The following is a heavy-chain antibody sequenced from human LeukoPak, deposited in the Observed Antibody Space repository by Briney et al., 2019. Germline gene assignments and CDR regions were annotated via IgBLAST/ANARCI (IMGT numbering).Heavy chain of an antibody. V-gene: IGHV3-64D*06. Sequence: GGSLRLSCSASGFTFSTLPMHWVRQAPGKGLEYVSGSSGNGGSTYYADSVRGRFTISRDNSKNTLYLQMTSLRPEDTAVYYCVNQISGWVYWGQGTLVTVSS. CDR3: VNQISGWVY. CDR2: SSGNGGST. D-gene: IGHD6-19*01. CDR1: GFTFSTLP. J-gene: IGHJ4*02.